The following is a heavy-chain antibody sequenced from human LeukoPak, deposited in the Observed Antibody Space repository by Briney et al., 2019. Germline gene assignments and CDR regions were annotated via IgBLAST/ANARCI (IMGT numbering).Heavy chain of an antibody. J-gene: IGHJ5*02. V-gene: IGHV3-48*04. D-gene: IGHD2-15*01. Sequence: GGSLRLSCAAFGFTFSSHNMVWVRQPPGKGLEWISYISDSSITMYYADSVKGRFTISRDNAKNSLYLQMNSLRAEDTAVYYCARDGGFCSGGFCYRLFDPWGQGTLVTVSS. CDR1: GFTFSSHN. CDR2: ISDSSITM. CDR3: ARDGGFCSGGFCYRLFDP.